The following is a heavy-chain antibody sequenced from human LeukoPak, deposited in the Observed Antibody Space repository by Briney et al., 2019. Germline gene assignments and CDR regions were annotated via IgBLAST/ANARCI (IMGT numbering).Heavy chain of an antibody. D-gene: IGHD3-10*01. CDR1: GFTFDDYA. J-gene: IGHJ4*02. V-gene: IGHV3-43*02. CDR2: INGDGGST. CDR3: AKGRFFGSGRFPLDS. Sequence: GGSLRLSCAASGFTFDDYAMHWVRQAPGKGLEWVSLINGDGGSTYYADSVKGRFTISRDNSKNSLHLQMNSLRTADTALYFCAKGRFFGSGRFPLDSWGQGTLVTVSS.